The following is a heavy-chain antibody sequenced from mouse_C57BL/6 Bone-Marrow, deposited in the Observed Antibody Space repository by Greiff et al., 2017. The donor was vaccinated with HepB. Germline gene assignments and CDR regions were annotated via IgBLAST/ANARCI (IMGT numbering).Heavy chain of an antibody. CDR3: ARGMVTIGVDY. J-gene: IGHJ2*01. CDR1: EYEFPSHD. CDR2: ITSDGGST. V-gene: IGHV5-2*01. Sequence: DVKLVESGGGLVQPGESLKLSCESNEYEFPSHDMSWVRKTPEKRLELVAAITSDGGSTYYPDTMERRFIISRDNTKKTRYLQMSSLRSEDTALYYCARGMVTIGVDYWGQGTTLTVSS. D-gene: IGHD2-2*01.